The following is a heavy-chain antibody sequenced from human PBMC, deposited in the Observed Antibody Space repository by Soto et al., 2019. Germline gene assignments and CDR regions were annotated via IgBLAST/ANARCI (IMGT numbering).Heavy chain of an antibody. D-gene: IGHD5-18*01. CDR1: GGSIISGGYS. CDR2: IYHSGST. CDR3: ARVMAGLPDY. J-gene: IGHJ4*02. Sequence: LYLTGAVSGGSIISGGYSWIWIRQPPGKGLEWIGYIYHSGSTYYNPSLKSRVTISVDRSKNQFSLKLSSVTAADTAVYYCARVMAGLPDYWGQGTLVTVSS. V-gene: IGHV4-30-2*01.